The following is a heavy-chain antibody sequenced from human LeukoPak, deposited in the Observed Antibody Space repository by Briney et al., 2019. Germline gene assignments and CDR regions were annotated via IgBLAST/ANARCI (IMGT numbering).Heavy chain of an antibody. CDR1: GGSFSGYY. CDR2: INHSGST. CDR3: ARDRPYYGSGSSGFDP. D-gene: IGHD3-10*01. J-gene: IGHJ5*02. Sequence: SETLSLTCAVYGGSFSGYYWSWIRQPPGKGLEWIGEINHSGSTNYNPSLKSRVTISVDTSKNQFSLKLSSVTAADTAVYYCARDRPYYGSGSSGFDPWGQGTLVTVSS. V-gene: IGHV4-34*01.